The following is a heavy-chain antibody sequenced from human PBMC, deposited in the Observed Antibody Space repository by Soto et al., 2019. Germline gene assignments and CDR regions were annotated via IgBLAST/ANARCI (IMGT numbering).Heavy chain of an antibody. CDR1: GFTLSSYW. D-gene: IGHD3-22*01. CDR3: AKDKGYDSYYFDY. CDR2: IKQDGSEK. J-gene: IGHJ4*02. V-gene: IGHV3-7*01. Sequence: EVQLVESGGGLVQPGGSLRLSCAASGFTLSSYWMSWVRQAPGKGLEWVANIKQDGSEKYYVDSVKGRFTISRDNAKNSLYLQMNSLRAEDTAVYYCAKDKGYDSYYFDYWGQGTLVTVSS.